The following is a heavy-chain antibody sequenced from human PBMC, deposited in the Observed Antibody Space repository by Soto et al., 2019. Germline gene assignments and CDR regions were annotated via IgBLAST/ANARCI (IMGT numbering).Heavy chain of an antibody. Sequence: QVQLVESGGGLVKPGGSLRLSCAASGFTFSDYYMSWIRQAPGKGLEWVAVISYDGSNKYYADSVKGRFTISRDNSKNTLYLQMNSLRAEDTAVYYCAKVCSSTSCYSDYWGQGTLVTVSS. CDR1: GFTFSDYY. J-gene: IGHJ4*02. CDR2: ISYDGSNK. V-gene: IGHV3-30*18. CDR3: AKVCSSTSCYSDY. D-gene: IGHD2-2*01.